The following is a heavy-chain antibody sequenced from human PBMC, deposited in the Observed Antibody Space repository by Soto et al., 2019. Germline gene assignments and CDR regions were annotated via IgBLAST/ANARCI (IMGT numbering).Heavy chain of an antibody. Sequence: QVQLQESGPGLVKPSQTLSLTCTVSGGSISSGGYYWSWIRQHPGTGLEWMGDIYYSGSTCYNPSVKSRVTLSVDTAKNQSSLKLSSVTAADTAVYYCARGGCISTSCYRLYYYYYGMDVWGQGTTVTVSS. V-gene: IGHV4-31*03. D-gene: IGHD2-2*01. CDR3: ARGGCISTSCYRLYYYYYGMDV. CDR2: IYYSGST. CDR1: GGSISSGGYY. J-gene: IGHJ6*02.